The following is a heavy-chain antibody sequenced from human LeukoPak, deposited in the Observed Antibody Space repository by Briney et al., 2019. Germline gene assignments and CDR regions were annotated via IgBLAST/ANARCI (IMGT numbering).Heavy chain of an antibody. CDR2: IFYRGAT. CDR3: ARARDWSAGSWFDP. CDR1: GGFISSYY. V-gene: IGHV4-59*01. J-gene: IGHJ5*02. D-gene: IGHD3/OR15-3a*01. Sequence: MTSETLPLTCIVSGGFISSYYWNWIRQPPRKGLEWIGNIFYRGATNYNPSLKSRVTMSVDTSKNQFSLKLGSVTAADTAMYYCARARDWSAGSWFDPWGQGILVTVSS.